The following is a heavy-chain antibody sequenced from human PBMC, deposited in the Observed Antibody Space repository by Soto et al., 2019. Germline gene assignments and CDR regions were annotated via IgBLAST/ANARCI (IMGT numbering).Heavy chain of an antibody. J-gene: IGHJ4*02. CDR2: IIPILGIA. Sequence: SVKVSCKASGGTFSSNTISWVRQAPGQGLEWMGRIIPILGIANYAQKFQGRVTITADKSTSTAYMELSSLRSEDTAVYYCARGTRYCRGCSCYPSLRFEHWGQGPLVTVPS. D-gene: IGHD2-15*01. V-gene: IGHV1-69*02. CDR1: GGTFSSNT. CDR3: ARGTRYCRGCSCYPSLRFEH.